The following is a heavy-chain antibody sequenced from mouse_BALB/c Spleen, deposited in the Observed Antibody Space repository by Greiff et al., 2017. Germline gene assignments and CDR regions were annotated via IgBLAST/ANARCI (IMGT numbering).Heavy chain of an antibody. J-gene: IGHJ3*01. Sequence: EVKVVESGPELVKPGASVKISCKASGYTFTDYNMHWVKQSHGKSLEWIGYIYPYNGGTGYNQKFKSKATLTVDNSSSTAYMELRSLTSEDSAVYYCARSGDWSFAYWGQGTLVTVSA. CDR1: GYTFTDYN. CDR2: IYPYNGGT. CDR3: ARSGDWSFAY. V-gene: IGHV1S29*02. D-gene: IGHD3-2*02.